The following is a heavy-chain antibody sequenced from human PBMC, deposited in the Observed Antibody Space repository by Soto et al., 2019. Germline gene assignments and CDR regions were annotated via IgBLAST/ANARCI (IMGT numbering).Heavy chain of an antibody. CDR2: IYYSGST. CDR1: GGSISSYY. V-gene: IGHV4-59*01. Sequence: QVQLQESGPGLVKPSETLSLTCTVSGGSISSYYWSWILQPPGKGLEWIGYIYYSGSTNYNPSLKSRITISVDTSKNQFSLKLSSVTVADTAVYYCARDRVTMVRGVINPYYDYAMDVWGQGSTVTVAS. CDR3: ARDRVTMVRGVINPYYDYAMDV. D-gene: IGHD3-10*01. J-gene: IGHJ6*02.